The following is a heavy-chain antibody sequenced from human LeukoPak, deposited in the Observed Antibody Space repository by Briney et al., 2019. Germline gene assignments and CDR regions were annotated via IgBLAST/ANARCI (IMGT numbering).Heavy chain of an antibody. V-gene: IGHV4-59*01. D-gene: IGHD6-13*01. CDR3: ARFDSSSWFFDY. CDR1: GGSISSYY. CDR2: IYYSGST. Sequence: SETLSLTCTVSGGSISSYYWSWIRQPPGKGLEWIGYIYYSGSTDYNPSLKSRVTISVDTSKDQFSLKLTSVTAADTAVYYCARFDSSSWFFDYWGQGTLVTVSS. J-gene: IGHJ4*02.